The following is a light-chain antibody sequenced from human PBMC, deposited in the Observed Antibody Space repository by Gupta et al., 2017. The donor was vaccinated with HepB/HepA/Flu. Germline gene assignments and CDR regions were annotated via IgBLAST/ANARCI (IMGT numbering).Light chain of an antibody. V-gene: IGLV3-21*03. CDR2: DDS. CDR1: NIGSKS. J-gene: IGLJ1*01. Sequence: SYVLTQPPSVSVAPGKTARITCGGNNIGSKSVHWYQQKPGQAPVLVVYDDSDRPSGILERFSGSNSGNTATLTISRVEAGDEADYYCQVWDSSSDPPYVFGTGTKVTVL. CDR3: QVWDSSSDPPYV.